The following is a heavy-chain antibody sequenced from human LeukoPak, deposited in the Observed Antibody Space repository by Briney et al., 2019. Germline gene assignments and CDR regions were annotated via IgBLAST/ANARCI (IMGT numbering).Heavy chain of an antibody. D-gene: IGHD1-26*01. Sequence: PGGSLRLSCAASGFTFSRYGMHWVRQAPGKGLEWVAVISYDGSNKYYADSVKGRFTISRDNSKNTLYLQMNSLRAEDTAVYYCARGPGHRGEQLYYFDYWGQGTLVTVSS. CDR1: GFTFSRYG. CDR3: ARGPGHRGEQLYYFDY. J-gene: IGHJ4*02. CDR2: ISYDGSNK. V-gene: IGHV3-30*03.